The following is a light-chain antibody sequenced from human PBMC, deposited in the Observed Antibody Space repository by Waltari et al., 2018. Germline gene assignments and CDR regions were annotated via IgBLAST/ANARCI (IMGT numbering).Light chain of an antibody. CDR2: EAP. CDR1: TIDIGAYDH. V-gene: IGLV2-8*01. Sequence: QSALTQPPSASGSPGQSGTIASTGTTIDIGAYDHVSWYQQHPGKAPKPMIYEAPNRPSGVPYRFSGSKSGNTASLTVSGLQAEDEADYYCCSYAGSNNLGVFGGGTKLTVL. CDR3: CSYAGSNNLGV. J-gene: IGLJ3*02.